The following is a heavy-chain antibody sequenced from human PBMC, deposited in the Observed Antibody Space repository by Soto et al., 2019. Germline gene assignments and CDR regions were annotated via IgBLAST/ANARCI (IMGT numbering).Heavy chain of an antibody. D-gene: IGHD4-17*01. CDR2: IYHSGST. V-gene: IGHV4-4*02. CDR1: GGSISSSNW. Sequence: PSETLSLTCAVSGGSISSSNWWSWVRQPPGKGLEWIGEIYHSGSTNYNPSLKSRVTISVDKSKNQFSLKLSSVTAADTAVYYCARGQNYIYGDYEGEGAFDIWGQGTMVTVSS. J-gene: IGHJ3*02. CDR3: ARGQNYIYGDYEGEGAFDI.